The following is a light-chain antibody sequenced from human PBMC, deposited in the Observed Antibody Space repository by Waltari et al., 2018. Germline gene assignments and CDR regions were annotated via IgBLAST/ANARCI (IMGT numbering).Light chain of an antibody. CDR1: SSDVGNYDL. V-gene: IGLV2-23*02. CDR2: EVT. CDR3: CSYAGLGIYV. J-gene: IGLJ1*01. Sequence: QSDLTQPASVSGSPGQSITMSCTGTSSDVGNYDLFSWYQQYPGKAPKLMVYEVTRRSSGVSDRFSGSKSGNTASLTIYGLQSEDEADYYCCSYAGLGIYVFGTGTKVTVL.